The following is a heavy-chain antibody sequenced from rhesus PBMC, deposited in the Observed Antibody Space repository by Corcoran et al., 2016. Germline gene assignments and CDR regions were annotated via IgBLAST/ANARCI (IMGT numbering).Heavy chain of an antibody. CDR2: INPYIGKP. V-gene: IGHV1S2*01. CDR3: ARVGYDSGSSEYCEV. J-gene: IGHJ1*01. CDR1: GYTFTDYY. Sequence: QVQLVQSGAEVKKPGSSVKVSCKASGYTFTDYYMNWVRQAPRQGLEWLGWINPYIGKPKYAQKFQGRVTMTRDTSTSTAYMELSSLRSEDTAVYYCARVGYDSGSSEYCEVWGQGALVTVSS. D-gene: IGHD3-28*01.